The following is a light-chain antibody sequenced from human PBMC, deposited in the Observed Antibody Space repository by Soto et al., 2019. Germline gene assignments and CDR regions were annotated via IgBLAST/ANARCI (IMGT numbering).Light chain of an antibody. V-gene: IGLV2-23*02. CDR1: SSDVGSYNL. CDR3: CSYAGSSTQV. J-gene: IGLJ2*01. CDR2: EVS. Sequence: QSALTQPASVSGSPGQSITISRTGTSSDVGSYNLVSWYQQHPGKAPKLMIYEVSKRPSGVSNRFSGSKSGNTASLTISGLQAEDEADYYCCSYAGSSTQVFGGGTKVTVL.